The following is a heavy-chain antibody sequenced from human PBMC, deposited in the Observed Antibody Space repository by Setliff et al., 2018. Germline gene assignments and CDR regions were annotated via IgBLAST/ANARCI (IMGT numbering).Heavy chain of an antibody. CDR2: IFYRGRT. Sequence: SETLSLTCTVSGVSISNSDYYWGLIRQPPGKGLEWIGSIFYRGRTFYNPSLKSPVTISVDTSKNQFSLTLSSVTAADTAVYYWARLPNYVWGSPLDYWGQGTLVTVSS. CDR3: ARLPNYVWGSPLDY. V-gene: IGHV4-39*01. CDR1: GVSISNSDYY. J-gene: IGHJ4*02. D-gene: IGHD3-16*01.